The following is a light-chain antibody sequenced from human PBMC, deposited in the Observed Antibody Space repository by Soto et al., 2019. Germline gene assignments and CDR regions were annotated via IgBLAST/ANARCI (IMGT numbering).Light chain of an antibody. J-gene: IGLJ1*01. CDR3: SSYTSSSTYNYV. CDR2: EVS. CDR1: SSDVGGYNY. V-gene: IGLV2-14*01. Sequence: QSALTQPASVSGAPGQSITISCTGTSSDVGGYNYVSWYQQHPGKAPKLMIYEVSNRPSGFSNRFSGSKSGNTASLTISGLQAEDEADYYCSSYTSSSTYNYVFGTGTKVTVL.